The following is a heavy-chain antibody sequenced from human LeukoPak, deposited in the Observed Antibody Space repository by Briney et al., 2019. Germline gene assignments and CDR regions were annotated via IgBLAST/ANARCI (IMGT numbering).Heavy chain of an antibody. CDR2: ISGSGGST. Sequence: PGGSLRLSCAASGFTFSSYAMSWVRQAPGKGLEWVSAISGSGGSTYYADSVKGRFTISRDNSKNTLYLQMNSLRAEDTAVYYCAKDRHIVVVTAIRDAFDIWGQGTMVTVSS. CDR3: AKDRHIVVVTAIRDAFDI. V-gene: IGHV3-23*01. CDR1: GFTFSSYA. J-gene: IGHJ3*02. D-gene: IGHD2-21*02.